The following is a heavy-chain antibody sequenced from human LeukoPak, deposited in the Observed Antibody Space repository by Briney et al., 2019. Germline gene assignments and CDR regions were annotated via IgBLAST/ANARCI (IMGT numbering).Heavy chain of an antibody. V-gene: IGHV4-4*07. J-gene: IGHJ4*02. CDR2: IHPSGNT. CDR1: GDSISSYY. D-gene: IGHD5-12*01. Sequence: PSETLSLTCTVSGDSISSYYWSWIRQPAGKGLEWIGRIHPSGNTNYNPSLKSRVTLSADTSKNQFSLKLSSVTAADTAVYYCARGKVQGMGATMGFDYWGQGTLVTVSS. CDR3: ARGKVQGMGATMGFDY.